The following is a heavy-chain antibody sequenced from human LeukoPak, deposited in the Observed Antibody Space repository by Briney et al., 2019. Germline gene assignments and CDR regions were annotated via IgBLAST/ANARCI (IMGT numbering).Heavy chain of an antibody. D-gene: IGHD4-23*01. CDR1: GFTFSNFG. Sequence: QTGGSLRLSCAASGFTFSNFGMHWVRQAPGKGLEWVAVISYDGKNEYYADSVKGRFTISRDNSKNTLYLQMNSLRAEDTAVYYCAKDEGWLRWSYYFDYWGQGTLVTVSS. V-gene: IGHV3-30*18. CDR3: AKDEGWLRWSYYFDY. J-gene: IGHJ4*02. CDR2: ISYDGKNE.